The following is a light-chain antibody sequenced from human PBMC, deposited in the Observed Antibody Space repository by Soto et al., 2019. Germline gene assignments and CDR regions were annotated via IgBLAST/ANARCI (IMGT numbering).Light chain of an antibody. J-gene: IGLJ1*01. CDR1: SSDVGNYKY. V-gene: IGLV2-8*01. CDR2: EVT. CDR3: NSYVGSNNYV. Sequence: QSVLTQPASVSGSPGQSITISCTGTSSDVGNYKYVSWYQQHPGKAPKLIIYEVTKRPSGVPDRFSGSKSGNTASLTVSGLQADDEADYYCNSYVGSNNYVFGTGTKVTVL.